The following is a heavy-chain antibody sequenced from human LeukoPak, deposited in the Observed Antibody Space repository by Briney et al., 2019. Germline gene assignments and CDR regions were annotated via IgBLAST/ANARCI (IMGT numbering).Heavy chain of an antibody. V-gene: IGHV3-23*01. CDR2: ISGSAGST. CDR1: GFTLSSYV. Sequence: GGSLRLSCAASGFTLSSYVMTWVRQAPGKGLEWVSVISGSAGSTNYADSVKGRFTISRDNIKNTLDLQMGSLRAEDTAVYYCARDTSGWYGAFEYWGQGTLVTVSS. J-gene: IGHJ4*02. CDR3: ARDTSGWYGAFEY. D-gene: IGHD6-19*01.